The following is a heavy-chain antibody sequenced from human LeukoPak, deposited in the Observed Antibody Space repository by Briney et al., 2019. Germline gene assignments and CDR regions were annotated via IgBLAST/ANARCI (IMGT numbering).Heavy chain of an antibody. Sequence: GGSLRLSCAASGFTFSSYWMSWVRQAPGKGLEWVANIKQDGSEKYYVDSVKGRFTISRDNAKNSLYLQMNSLRAEDTAVYYCARLGYDFWSGYYPDYYYGMDVWDQGTTVTVSS. CDR3: ARLGYDFWSGYYPDYYYGMDV. V-gene: IGHV3-7*03. D-gene: IGHD3-3*01. CDR1: GFTFSSYW. J-gene: IGHJ6*02. CDR2: IKQDGSEK.